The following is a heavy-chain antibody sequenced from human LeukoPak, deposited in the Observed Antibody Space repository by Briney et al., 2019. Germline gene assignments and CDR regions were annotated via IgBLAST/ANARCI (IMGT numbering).Heavy chain of an antibody. CDR1: GGSISSGGYY. V-gene: IGHV4-31*03. Sequence: PSETLSLTCTVSGGSISSGGYYWSWIRQHPGKGLEWIGYIYYSGSTYYNPSLKSRVTISVDTSKNQFSLKLSSVTAADTAVYYCASLYRVGATSSLVKVDYWGQGTLVTVSS. CDR2: IYYSGST. J-gene: IGHJ4*02. CDR3: ASLYRVGATSSLVKVDY. D-gene: IGHD1-26*01.